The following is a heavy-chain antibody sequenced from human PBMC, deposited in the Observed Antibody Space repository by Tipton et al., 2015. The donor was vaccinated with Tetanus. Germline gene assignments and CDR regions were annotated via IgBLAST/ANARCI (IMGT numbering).Heavy chain of an antibody. J-gene: IGHJ3*02. V-gene: IGHV4-31*03. CDR1: GDSISSGGHY. CDR2: IHYSGST. Sequence: LVKPTQTLSLTCSVSGDSISSGGHYWGWIRQHPGKGLEWIGNIHYSGSTFYNPSLKSRVTISVDTSKNQFSRKLNSVTAADTAVYYCAREGAPRAFDIWGQGTMVTVSS. CDR3: AREGAPRAFDI.